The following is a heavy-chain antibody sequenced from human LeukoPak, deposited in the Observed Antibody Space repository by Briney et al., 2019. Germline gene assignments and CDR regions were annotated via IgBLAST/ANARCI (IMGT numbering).Heavy chain of an antibody. CDR1: GYTFTSYG. D-gene: IGHD3-10*01. CDR2: ISAYNGNT. CDR3: ARGQLLWFGELLVSWFDP. V-gene: IGHV1-18*01. J-gene: IGHJ5*02. Sequence: ASVKVSCKASGYTFTSYGISWVRQAPGQGHEWMGWISAYNGNTNYAQKLQGRVTMTTDTSTSTAYMELRSLRSDDTAVYYCARGQLLWFGELLVSWFDPWGQGTLVTVSS.